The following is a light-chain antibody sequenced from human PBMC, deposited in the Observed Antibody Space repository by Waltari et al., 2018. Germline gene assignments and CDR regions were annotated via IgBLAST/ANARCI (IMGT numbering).Light chain of an antibody. Sequence: QSVLTQPPSASGTPGPRAPSSGPGGSSHIGTPPGTWYQQLPGTAPKPLIYTNKHRPSGVPDRFSGSKSGTSASLAISGLQVEDEADYYCAAWDDSLKGWVFGGGTKVTVL. CDR1: SSHIGTPP. V-gene: IGLV1-44*01. CDR2: TNK. J-gene: IGLJ3*02. CDR3: AAWDDSLKGWV.